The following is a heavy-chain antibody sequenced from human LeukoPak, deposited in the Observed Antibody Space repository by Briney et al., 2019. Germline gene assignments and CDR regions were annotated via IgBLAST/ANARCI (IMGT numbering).Heavy chain of an antibody. CDR2: INPNSGGT. V-gene: IGHV1-2*02. CDR1: GYTFTGYY. Sequence: ASVKVSCKASGYTFTGYYMHWVRQAPGQGLEWMGWINPNSGGTNYAQKFQGRVTMTRDTSISTAYMELSRLRSDDTAVYYCASGSDDFWSGYSPSYWGQGTLVTVSS. CDR3: ASGSDDFWSGYSPSY. J-gene: IGHJ4*02. D-gene: IGHD3-3*01.